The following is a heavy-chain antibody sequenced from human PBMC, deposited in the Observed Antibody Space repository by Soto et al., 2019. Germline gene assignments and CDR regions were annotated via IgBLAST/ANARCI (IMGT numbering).Heavy chain of an antibody. Sequence: QVQLQESGPGLVKPSETLSLTCTVAGGSLTDHYWNWFRQSPGRGLQWIGYVYYSGATSYNPSLTSRLTMTVDTSTNRFSLKLRSVTAADTAVYFCARGNDWKSSTFDIWGQGTMVSVSS. CDR3: ARGNDWKSSTFDI. D-gene: IGHD2-21*01. V-gene: IGHV4-59*11. CDR1: GGSLTDHY. J-gene: IGHJ3*02. CDR2: VYYSGAT.